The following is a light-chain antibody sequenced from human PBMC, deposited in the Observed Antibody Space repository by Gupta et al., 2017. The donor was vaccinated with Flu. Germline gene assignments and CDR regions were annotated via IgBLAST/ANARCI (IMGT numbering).Light chain of an antibody. CDR2: ANT. CDR3: QSYDSSLSAYV. Sequence: QAVLTQPPSVSGAPGQTVHIPCTGSSSNIGAGYDVQWYQQLPGTAPRLLIYANTDRPSGVPARFSGSKSDISASLAITGLQAEDEADYYCQSYDSSLSAYVFATGTKVTVL. V-gene: IGLV1-40*01. J-gene: IGLJ1*01. CDR1: SSNIGAGYD.